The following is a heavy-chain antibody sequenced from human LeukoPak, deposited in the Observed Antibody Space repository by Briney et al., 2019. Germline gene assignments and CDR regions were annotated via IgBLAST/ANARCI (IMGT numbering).Heavy chain of an antibody. Sequence: GGSLRLSCAASGFTFSSYAMSWARQAPGKGLEWVSAISGSGGSTYYADSVKGRFTISRDNSKNTLYLQMNSLRAEDTAVYYCAKDLMEWLVREDYGMDVWGQGTTVTVSS. V-gene: IGHV3-23*01. D-gene: IGHD6-19*01. J-gene: IGHJ6*02. CDR3: AKDLMEWLVREDYGMDV. CDR2: ISGSGGST. CDR1: GFTFSSYA.